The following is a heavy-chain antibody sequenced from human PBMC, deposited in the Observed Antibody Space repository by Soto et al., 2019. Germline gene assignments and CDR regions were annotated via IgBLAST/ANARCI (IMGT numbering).Heavy chain of an antibody. J-gene: IGHJ2*01. Sequence: EVQVLESGGGLVQPGGSLRLSCAASGSTFKIYAMSWVRQAPGKGLEWVSAISGGGAYTYYADSVKGRFTISRDNSENTLYLQMNSLRAEDTAIYYCAKGVVPTPSPGYWYFDLWGRGTLVTVSS. CDR3: AKGVVPTPSPGYWYFDL. CDR1: GSTFKIYA. CDR2: ISGGGAYT. D-gene: IGHD3-10*02. V-gene: IGHV3-23*01.